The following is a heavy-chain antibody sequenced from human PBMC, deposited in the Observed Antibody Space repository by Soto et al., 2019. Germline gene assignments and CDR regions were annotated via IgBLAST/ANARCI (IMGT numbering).Heavy chain of an antibody. CDR3: ARDLDASGSYYTDY. Sequence: QIKLVQSGAEVKKPGASVKVSCKASGYTFSSIGIIWVRQAPGQGLEWMGWISPYKGNTHYAQGLQGRVTMTTDTSTSTAYMELRSLRSDDTAVYYCARDLDASGSYYTDYWGQGTLVTVSS. J-gene: IGHJ4*02. CDR2: ISPYKGNT. D-gene: IGHD3-10*01. CDR1: GYTFSSIG. V-gene: IGHV1-18*01.